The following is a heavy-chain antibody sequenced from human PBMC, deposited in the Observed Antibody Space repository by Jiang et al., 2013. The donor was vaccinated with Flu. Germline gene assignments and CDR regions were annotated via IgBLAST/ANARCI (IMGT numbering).Heavy chain of an antibody. Sequence: LLKPSETLSLTCTVSGGSISSSSYYWGWIRQPPGKGLEWIGSIYYSGSTYYNPSLKSRVTISVDTSKNQFSLKLSSVTAADTAVYYCARHFSWTTSNLEQQLGSLNWFDPWGQGTLVTVSS. D-gene: IGHD6-6*01. CDR3: ARHFSWTTSNLEQQLGSLNWFDP. J-gene: IGHJ5*02. CDR1: GGSISSSSYY. CDR2: IYYSGST. V-gene: IGHV4-39*01.